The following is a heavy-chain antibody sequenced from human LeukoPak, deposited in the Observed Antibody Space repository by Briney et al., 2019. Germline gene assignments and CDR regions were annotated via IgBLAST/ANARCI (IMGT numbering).Heavy chain of an antibody. J-gene: IGHJ5*02. V-gene: IGHV4-39*01. Sequence: SETLSLTCTVSGGSISSSSYYWGWIRQPPGKWLEWIGSIYYSGTTYYNPSLKSRVTMSLDTSKNQFSLKLTSVTAADTAVYYCARHGSAFRYDSAFDPWGQGTLVTVSS. CDR3: ARHGSAFRYDSAFDP. CDR1: GGSISSSSYY. D-gene: IGHD3-3*01. CDR2: IYYSGTT.